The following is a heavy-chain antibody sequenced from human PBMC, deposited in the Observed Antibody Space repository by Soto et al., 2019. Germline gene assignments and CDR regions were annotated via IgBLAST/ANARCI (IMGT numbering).Heavy chain of an antibody. CDR2: ITSGSTI. D-gene: IGHD6-19*01. V-gene: IGHV3-11*01. Sequence: QVQLVESGGGVVKPGGSLRLSCAASGFTFSDYYMSWIRQAPGKGLEWVSYITSGSTIYYADSVKGRFTISRENAKNSLYLQMNSLRAEDTAVYYCARAPYSSGWYDYYYGLDVGGQWTTVTVSS. CDR1: GFTFSDYY. CDR3: ARAPYSSGWYDYYYGLDV. J-gene: IGHJ6*02.